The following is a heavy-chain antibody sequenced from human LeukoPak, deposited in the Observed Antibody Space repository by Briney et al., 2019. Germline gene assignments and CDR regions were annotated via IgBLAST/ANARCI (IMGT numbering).Heavy chain of an antibody. V-gene: IGHV1-18*01. CDR1: GYTFTSYG. Sequence: RASVKVSCKASGYTFTSYGISWVRQAPGQGLEWMGWIGAYNGNTNYAQKLQGGVTMTTDTSTSTAYMELRSLRSDDTAVYYCARARSNYDFWSGYYAVENWFDPWGQGTLVTVSS. J-gene: IGHJ5*02. CDR3: ARARSNYDFWSGYYAVENWFDP. CDR2: IGAYNGNT. D-gene: IGHD3-3*01.